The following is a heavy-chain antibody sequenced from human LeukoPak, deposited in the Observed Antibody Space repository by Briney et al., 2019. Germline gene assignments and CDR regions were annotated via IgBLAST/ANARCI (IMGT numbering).Heavy chain of an antibody. CDR2: INAGNGKT. Sequence: ASVKVSCKASGYTFTNYAMNWVRQAPGQRLEWMGWINAGNGKTKPSQRFQDRVTITRDTSASTAYMELNSLRSEDTAVYYCARGIWSSHNKDYYFDYWGQGSLVTVSS. V-gene: IGHV1-3*01. D-gene: IGHD2-21*01. CDR1: GYTFTNYA. CDR3: ARGIWSSHNKDYYFDY. J-gene: IGHJ4*02.